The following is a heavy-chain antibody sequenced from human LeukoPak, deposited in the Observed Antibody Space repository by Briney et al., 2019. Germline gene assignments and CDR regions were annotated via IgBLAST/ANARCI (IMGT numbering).Heavy chain of an antibody. D-gene: IGHD3-22*01. J-gene: IGHJ5*02. CDR1: GYTFTSYD. CDR2: MNPNSGNT. V-gene: IGHV1-8*01. Sequence: GASVKVSCKASGYTFTSYDINWVRQATGQGPEWIGWMNPNSGNTGYAQKFQGRVTMTRNTAISTAYMELSGLRSEDTAVYYCASPSAQIPHSSGYYNAWGQGTLVTVSS. CDR3: ASPSAQIPHSSGYYNA.